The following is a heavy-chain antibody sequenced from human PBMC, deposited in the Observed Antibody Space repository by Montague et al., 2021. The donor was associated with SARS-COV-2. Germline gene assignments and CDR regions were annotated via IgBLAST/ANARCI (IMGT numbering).Heavy chain of an antibody. CDR1: GGSFSGYY. CDR2: INQSGST. D-gene: IGHD3-22*01. V-gene: IGHV4-34*01. Sequence: SETLSLTCAVYGGSFSGYYWSWIRQPPGKGLEWIGEINQSGSTNYNPSLKSRVTLSVDTSKKQFSLKLSSLTAADTAVYYCARVAGGYYHDSSAYFDYWGLGSLVTVSS. CDR3: ARVAGGYYHDSSAYFDY. J-gene: IGHJ4*02.